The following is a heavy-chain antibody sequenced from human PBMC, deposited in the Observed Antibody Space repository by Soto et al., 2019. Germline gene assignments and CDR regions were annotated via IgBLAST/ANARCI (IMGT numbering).Heavy chain of an antibody. J-gene: IGHJ2*01. CDR1: GGTFSSYT. CDR3: ARGNHRWLQLWYFDL. Sequence: QVQLVQSGAEVKKPGSSVTVSCKDSGGTFSSYTISWVRQAPGQGLEWMGGIIPIFGTANYAQKFQGRVTFTANESPSTAYMELSSLRSEDTAVYYCARGNHRWLQLWYFDLWGRGTLVTVSS. CDR2: IIPIFGTA. D-gene: IGHD5-12*01. V-gene: IGHV1-69*12.